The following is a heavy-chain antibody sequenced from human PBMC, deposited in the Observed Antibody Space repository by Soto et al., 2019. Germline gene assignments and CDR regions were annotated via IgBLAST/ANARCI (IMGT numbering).Heavy chain of an antibody. CDR2: INPSGGTA. D-gene: IGHD2-2*01. Sequence: GASVTVSCKGSGYTFTSYYMHWVRQAPGQGLEWMGIINPSGGTANYAQKFQGRVTITADESTSTAYMELSSLRSEDTAVYYCARSQGSSTSLEIYYYYYYGMDVWGQGTTVTVSS. CDR1: GYTFTSYY. V-gene: IGHV1-46*01. CDR3: ARSQGSSTSLEIYYYYYYGMDV. J-gene: IGHJ6*02.